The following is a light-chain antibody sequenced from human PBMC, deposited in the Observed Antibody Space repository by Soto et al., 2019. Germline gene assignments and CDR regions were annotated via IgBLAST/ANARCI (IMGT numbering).Light chain of an antibody. CDR3: QQYDSSPRT. Sequence: EIVLTQSPGTLSLSPGERATLSCRASQSVSSNFLAWYQQKPGQAPRLPIYGASNRATGIPDRFSGSGSGTDFTLTISRLEPEDFAVYYCQQYDSSPRTFGQGTKVDIK. V-gene: IGKV3-20*01. CDR2: GAS. CDR1: QSVSSNF. J-gene: IGKJ1*01.